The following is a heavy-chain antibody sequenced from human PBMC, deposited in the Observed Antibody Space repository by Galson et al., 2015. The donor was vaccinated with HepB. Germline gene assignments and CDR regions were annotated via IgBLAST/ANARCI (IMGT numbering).Heavy chain of an antibody. Sequence: SLRLSCAASGFSFSNYWMSWVRQAPGKGLEWVANIKEDGSENFCLDSVKGRFTISRDDAQNSLYLQMDSLRTEDTAVYYCARYRSLDYWGQGTLVIVSS. CDR2: IKEDGSEN. D-gene: IGHD6-19*01. CDR3: ARYRSLDY. V-gene: IGHV3-7*01. J-gene: IGHJ4*02. CDR1: GFSFSNYW.